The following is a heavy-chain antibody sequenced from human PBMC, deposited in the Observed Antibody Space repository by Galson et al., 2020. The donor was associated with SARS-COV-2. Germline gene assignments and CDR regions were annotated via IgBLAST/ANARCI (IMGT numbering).Heavy chain of an antibody. CDR2: MNPKTGNT. J-gene: IGHJ5*02. CDR3: ARVSERGFSYGNWFDP. CDR1: GYTFTNYD. Sequence: ASVKVSCKASGYTFTNYDINWVRQATGQGLEWMGWMNPKTGNTGYVQKFQGRVTMTRDTSRSTAYMELTSLKSEDTAIYYCARVSERGFSYGNWFDPWGQGTLVTVSS. D-gene: IGHD5-18*01. V-gene: IGHV1-8*01.